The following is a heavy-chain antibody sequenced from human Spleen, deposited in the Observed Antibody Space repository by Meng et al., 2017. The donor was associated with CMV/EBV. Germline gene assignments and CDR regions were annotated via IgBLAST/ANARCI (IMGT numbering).Heavy chain of an antibody. V-gene: IGHV4-39*07. J-gene: IGHJ6*02. CDR1: GGSISSSDYY. Sequence: SETLSLTCTVSGGSISSSDYYWGWIRQPPGKGLEWIGSIYHSGSTYYNPSLKSRVTISVDTSNNQFSLTLNSVTAADTAVYYCARDLWTMTVTGTDHWYDPWGQGTTVTVSS. CDR2: IYHSGST. D-gene: IGHD1/OR15-1a*01. CDR3: ARDLWTMTVTGTDHWYDP.